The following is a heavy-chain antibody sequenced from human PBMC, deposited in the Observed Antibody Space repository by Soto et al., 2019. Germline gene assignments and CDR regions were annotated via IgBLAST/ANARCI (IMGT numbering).Heavy chain of an antibody. Sequence: QITLKESGPTLVKPTQTLTLTCTFSGFSLKTGGAGVGWIRQPPGKSLEWLALIYWNEDKRYSPSLKSRLTITKDTSINQVVLTMTNVDPVDTATYYCAHRGYGDYPRDNWFDPWGQGTLVTVSS. CDR1: GFSLKTGGAG. CDR2: IYWNEDK. D-gene: IGHD4-17*01. CDR3: AHRGYGDYPRDNWFDP. J-gene: IGHJ5*02. V-gene: IGHV2-5*01.